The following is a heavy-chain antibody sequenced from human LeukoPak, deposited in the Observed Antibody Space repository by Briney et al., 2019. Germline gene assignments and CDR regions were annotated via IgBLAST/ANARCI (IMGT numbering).Heavy chain of an antibody. Sequence: GESLKISFNGPGYSFTTYWIGWVRQLPGKGLEWMGIIYPGDSHTRYSPSFQGQVTISADKFISTAYLQWSSLKASDTAIYYCARHASGDLSTPFDYWGQGTLLTLSS. CDR1: GYSFTTYW. D-gene: IGHD3-16*02. V-gene: IGHV5-51*01. J-gene: IGHJ4*02. CDR3: ARHASGDLSTPFDY. CDR2: IYPGDSHT.